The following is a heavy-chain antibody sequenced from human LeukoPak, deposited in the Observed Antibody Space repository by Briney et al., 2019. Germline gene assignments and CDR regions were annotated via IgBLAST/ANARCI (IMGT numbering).Heavy chain of an antibody. CDR3: ARDDSYGSGSYEDY. CDR2: INHRGST. Sequence: SETLSLTCAVYGGSFSGYYWSWIRQPPGKGLEWIGEINHRGSTNYDPSLKSRVTISVDTSKNQFSLKLSSVTAADTAVYYCARDDSYGSGSYEDYWGQGTLVTVSS. J-gene: IGHJ4*02. V-gene: IGHV4-34*01. D-gene: IGHD3-10*01. CDR1: GGSFSGYY.